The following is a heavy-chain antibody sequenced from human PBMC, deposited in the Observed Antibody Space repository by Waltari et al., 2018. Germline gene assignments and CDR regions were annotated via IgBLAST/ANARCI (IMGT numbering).Heavy chain of an antibody. V-gene: IGHV4-38-2*01. CDR2: IYHSGST. CDR1: GYSISSGSY. J-gene: IGHJ4*02. D-gene: IGHD2-21*01. CDR3: ARHSSSIDY. Sequence: QVQLQESGPGLVKPSETLSLTCAVSGYSISSGSYWGWIRQPPGKGLEWIGSIYHSGSTYYNPSLKSRVTISVDTSKNQFSLKLSSVTAADTAVYYCARHSSSIDYWGQGTLVTVSS.